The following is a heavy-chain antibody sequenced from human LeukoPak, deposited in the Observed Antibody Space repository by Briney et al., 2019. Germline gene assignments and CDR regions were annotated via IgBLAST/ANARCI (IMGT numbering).Heavy chain of an antibody. V-gene: IGHV1-18*01. J-gene: IGHJ3*02. CDR1: SYTFTSYG. D-gene: IGHD3-22*01. Sequence: GASVKVSCKASSYTFTSYGISWVRQAPGQGLEWMGWISAYNGNTNYAQKLQGRVTMTTDTSTSTAYMELRSLRSDDTAVYYCARVQSQYYYDSSGYPAFDIWGQGTMVTVSS. CDR2: ISAYNGNT. CDR3: ARVQSQYYYDSSGYPAFDI.